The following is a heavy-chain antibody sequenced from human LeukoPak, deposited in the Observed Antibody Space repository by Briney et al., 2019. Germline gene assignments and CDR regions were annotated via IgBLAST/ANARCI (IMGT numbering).Heavy chain of an antibody. CDR2: ISGDGSVT. J-gene: IGHJ4*02. CDR1: GFASDDFG. CDR3: GKDGPVISY. Sequence: GGSLRLSCAASGFASDDFGMHWVRQAPGKGLEWVSFISGDGSVTYYADSLRGRFTVSRDNSKNSLYLQMGSPRAEDTALYYCGKDGPVISYWGQGTVVTVSS. D-gene: IGHD3-16*02. V-gene: IGHV3-43*02.